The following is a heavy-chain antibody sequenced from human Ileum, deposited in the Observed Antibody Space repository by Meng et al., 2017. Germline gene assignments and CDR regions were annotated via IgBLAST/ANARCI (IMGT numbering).Heavy chain of an antibody. CDR2: ISGYNGNT. Sequence: ASVKVSCKVSGYTFTSSGVSWVRQAPGQGLEWMGWISGYNGNTKYAQKFQDRLTMTTDASTSTAYMDLRSLRSDDTAVYYCARGRSVDPFDIWGQGTMVTVSS. J-gene: IGHJ3*02. CDR1: GYTFTSSG. D-gene: IGHD3-10*01. CDR3: ARGRSVDPFDI. V-gene: IGHV1-18*01.